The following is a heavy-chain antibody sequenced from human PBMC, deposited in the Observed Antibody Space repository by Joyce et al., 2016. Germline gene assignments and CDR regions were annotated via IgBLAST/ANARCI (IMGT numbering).Heavy chain of an antibody. J-gene: IGHJ4*02. Sequence: EVQLVESGGGLIQPGGSLRLSCAASGFTVYNNYMNWVRQAPGKGREWVSLVYSGGSTSYADSVKGRFTISRDISKNTLYLQMNSLRAEDSAVYYCTTSPSVGYWGQGTLVTVSS. CDR2: VYSGGST. CDR3: TTSPSVGY. CDR1: GFTVYNNY. D-gene: IGHD1-26*01. V-gene: IGHV3-53*01.